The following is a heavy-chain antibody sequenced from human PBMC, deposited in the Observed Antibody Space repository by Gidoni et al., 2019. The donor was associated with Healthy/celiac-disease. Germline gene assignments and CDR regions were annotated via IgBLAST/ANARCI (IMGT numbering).Heavy chain of an antibody. V-gene: IGHV3-23*01. J-gene: IGHJ4*02. Sequence: EVQLLESGGGLVQPGGSLRLSCAASGFTFSRYAMSWVRQAPGKGLEWVSAISGSGGSTYYADSVKGRFTISRDNSKNTLYLQMNSLRAEDTAVYYCAKDFTYYYDSSGYYYNYWGQGTLVTVSS. CDR2: ISGSGGST. D-gene: IGHD3-22*01. CDR3: AKDFTYYYDSSGYYYNY. CDR1: GFTFSRYA.